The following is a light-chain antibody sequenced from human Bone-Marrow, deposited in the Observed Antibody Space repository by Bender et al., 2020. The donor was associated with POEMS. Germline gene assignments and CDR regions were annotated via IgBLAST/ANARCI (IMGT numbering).Light chain of an antibody. CDR1: GLPKQY. Sequence: SYVLTQPPSVSVAPGKTARITCSGDGLPKQYVYWYQQKPGQAPVMVIYKDFQRPSGIPERISGSTSGTAVTLTISGVQAEDEADYYCQSSDSSGVVFGGGTKLTVL. CDR3: QSSDSSGVV. V-gene: IGLV3-25*03. J-gene: IGLJ2*01. CDR2: KDF.